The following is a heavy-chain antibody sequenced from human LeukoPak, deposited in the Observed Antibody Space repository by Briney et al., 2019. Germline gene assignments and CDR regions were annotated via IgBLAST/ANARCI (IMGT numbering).Heavy chain of an antibody. D-gene: IGHD3-3*01. CDR2: INHSGST. Sequence: PSETLSLTCAVYGGSFSGYYWSWIRQPPGKGLEWIGEINHSGSTNYNPSLKSRVTISVDTSKNQFSLKLSSVTAADTAVYYCARDSIFEHFDPWGQGTLVTVSS. V-gene: IGHV4-34*01. J-gene: IGHJ5*02. CDR1: GGSFSGYY. CDR3: ARDSIFEHFDP.